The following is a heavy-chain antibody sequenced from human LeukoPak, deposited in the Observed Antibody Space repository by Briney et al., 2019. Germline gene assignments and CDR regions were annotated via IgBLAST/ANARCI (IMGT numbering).Heavy chain of an antibody. V-gene: IGHV3-30-3*01. CDR2: ISYDGSNK. D-gene: IGHD3-3*01. CDR1: GFTFSSYA. Sequence: GGSLRLSCAASGFTFSSYAMHWVRQAPGKGLEWVAVISYDGSNKYYADSVKSRFTISRDNSKNTLYLQMNSLRAEDTAVYYCARGRRAIFGVVITPHFDYWGQGTLVTVSS. CDR3: ARGRRAIFGVVITPHFDY. J-gene: IGHJ4*02.